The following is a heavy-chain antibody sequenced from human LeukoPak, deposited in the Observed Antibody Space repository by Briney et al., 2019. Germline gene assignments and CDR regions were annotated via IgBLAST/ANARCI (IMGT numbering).Heavy chain of an antibody. CDR3: ARDKIAAAGTDYYYGMDV. V-gene: IGHV3-21*01. Sequence: GGSLRLSCAASGFTFSSYNMNWVRQAPGRGLEWVSSISSSSSYIYYADSVKGRFTISRDNAKNSLYLQMNSLRAEDTAVYYCARDKIAAAGTDYYYGMDVWGQGTTVTVSS. J-gene: IGHJ6*02. CDR2: ISSSSSYI. CDR1: GFTFSSYN. D-gene: IGHD6-13*01.